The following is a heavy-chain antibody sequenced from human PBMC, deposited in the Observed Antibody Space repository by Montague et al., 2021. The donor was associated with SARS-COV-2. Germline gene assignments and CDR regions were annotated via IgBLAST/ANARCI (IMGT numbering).Heavy chain of an antibody. CDR2: IYFTGKT. CDR1: GDSISRSHYF. V-gene: IGHV4-39*02. J-gene: IGHJ3*02. CDR3: ARWGLNNAFDI. D-gene: IGHD1/OR15-1a*01. Sequence: SETLSLTCSVSGDSISRSHYFWAWIRQPPGMGLEWFGSIYFTGKTYYXXSLKSRVTISIDTSKNHFSLRLSSVTAADSAVFYCARWGLNNAFDIWGLGTMITISS.